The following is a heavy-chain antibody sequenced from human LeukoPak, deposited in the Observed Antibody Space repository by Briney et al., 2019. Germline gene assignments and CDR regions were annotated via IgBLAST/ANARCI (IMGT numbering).Heavy chain of an antibody. D-gene: IGHD6-19*01. Sequence: GGSLRLSCAASGVTFSSYSMNWVRQAPGKGLEWVSSISSSSSYIYYADSVKGRFTISRDNAKNSLYLQMNSLRAEDTAVYYCARGAEYSSGWYWFDPWGQGTLVTVSS. J-gene: IGHJ5*02. V-gene: IGHV3-21*01. CDR2: ISSSSSYI. CDR1: GVTFSSYS. CDR3: ARGAEYSSGWYWFDP.